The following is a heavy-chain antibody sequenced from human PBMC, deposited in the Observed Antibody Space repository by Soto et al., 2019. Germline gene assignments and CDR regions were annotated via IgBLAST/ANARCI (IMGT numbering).Heavy chain of an antibody. CDR3: TKGGDSADYGY. Sequence: QVQLVQSGAEVKRPGSSVRVSCKASGDTFGRNAIHWVRQAPGQGLEWMGGIIPMFPTTNYAQKFKGRLTIYADESTGTAYMEMTSLTSEDTAVYYCTKGGDSADYGYWGQGTLVTVSS. J-gene: IGHJ4*02. CDR1: GDTFGRNA. V-gene: IGHV1-69*01. D-gene: IGHD2-21*01. CDR2: IIPMFPTT.